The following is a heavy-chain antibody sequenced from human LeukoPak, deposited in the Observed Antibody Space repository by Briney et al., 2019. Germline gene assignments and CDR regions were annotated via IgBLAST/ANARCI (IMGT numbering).Heavy chain of an antibody. CDR3: ARDDRGGATPLDY. CDR2: IYYSGST. D-gene: IGHD1-26*01. CDR1: GGSISSSSYY. J-gene: IGHJ4*02. Sequence: PSETLSLTCTVSGGSISSSSYYWGWIRQPPGKGLEWIGSIYYSGSTYYNPSLKSRVTISVDTSKNQFSLKLSSVTAADTAVYYCARDDRGGATPLDYWGQGTLVTVSS. V-gene: IGHV4-39*07.